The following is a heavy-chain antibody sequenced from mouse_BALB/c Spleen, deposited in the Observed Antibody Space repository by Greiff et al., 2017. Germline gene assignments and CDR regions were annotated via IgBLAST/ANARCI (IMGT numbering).Heavy chain of an antibody. V-gene: IGHV5-17*02. Sequence: DVMLVESGGGLVQPGGSRKLSCAASGFTFSSFGMHWVRQAPEKGLEWVAYISSGSSTIYYADTVKGRFTISRDNPKNTLFLQMTSLRSEDTAMYYCAREGGTTVVAKGFDYWGQGTTLTVSS. CDR2: ISSGSSTI. CDR1: GFTFSSFG. CDR3: AREGGTTVVAKGFDY. D-gene: IGHD1-1*01. J-gene: IGHJ2*01.